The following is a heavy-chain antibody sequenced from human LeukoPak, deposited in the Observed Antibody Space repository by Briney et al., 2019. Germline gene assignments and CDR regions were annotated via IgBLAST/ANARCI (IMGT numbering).Heavy chain of an antibody. D-gene: IGHD3-10*01. Sequence: GGSLRLSCAASGFTFSHYAMHWVRQAPGKGLEYVSAISSNGGSTYYANSVKGRFTISRDNSKNTLYLQMGSLRAEDTAVYYCAKNPFVGYGSDYFDDWGQGTLVTVSS. CDR2: ISSNGGST. J-gene: IGHJ4*02. CDR3: AKNPFVGYGSDYFDD. V-gene: IGHV3-64*01. CDR1: GFTFSHYA.